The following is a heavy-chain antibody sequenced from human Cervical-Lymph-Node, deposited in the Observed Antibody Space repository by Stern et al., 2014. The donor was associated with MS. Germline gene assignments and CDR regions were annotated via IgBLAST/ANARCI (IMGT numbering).Heavy chain of an antibody. CDR3: ARGSGTAYDLRGDY. Sequence: VQLVESGAEAKAPGASMKVSCKPSGYISTAYYLHWVRQAPGQGLEWLGWINPNSGGTNYAQNFQGRVTMTRDTSISTAYMELRWLGYADTAVYYCARGSGTAYDLRGDYWGQGTLVTVSS. CDR1: GYISTAYY. J-gene: IGHJ4*01. CDR2: INPNSGGT. D-gene: IGHD3-3*01. V-gene: IGHV1-2*02.